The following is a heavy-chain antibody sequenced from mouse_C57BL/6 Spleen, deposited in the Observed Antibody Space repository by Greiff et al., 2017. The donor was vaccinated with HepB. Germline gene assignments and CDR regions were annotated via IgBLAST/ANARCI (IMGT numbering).Heavy chain of an antibody. CDR1: GYTFTSYW. D-gene: IGHD1-1*01. CDR3: ARGGVTTVVVDFDV. J-gene: IGHJ1*03. CDR2: IDPSDSYT. V-gene: IGHV1-50*01. Sequence: QVQLQQPGAELVKPGASVKLSCKASGYTFTSYWMQWVKQRPGQGLEWIGEIDPSDSYTNYNQKFKGKATLPVDTSSSTAYMQLSSLTSEDSAVYYCARGGVTTVVVDFDVWGTGTTVTVSS.